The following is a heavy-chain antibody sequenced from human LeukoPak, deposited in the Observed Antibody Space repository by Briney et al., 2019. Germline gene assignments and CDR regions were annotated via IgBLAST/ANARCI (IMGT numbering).Heavy chain of an antibody. CDR1: GGSFSGYY. J-gene: IGHJ3*02. CDR3: AREVGYYIPYDAFDI. Sequence: SETLSLTCAVYGGSFSGYYWSWIRQPPGKGLEWIGEINHSGSTSYNPSLKSRVTISVDTSKNQFSLKLSSVTAADTAVYYCAREVGYYIPYDAFDIWGQGTMVTVSS. CDR2: INHSGST. D-gene: IGHD2-8*02. V-gene: IGHV4-34*01.